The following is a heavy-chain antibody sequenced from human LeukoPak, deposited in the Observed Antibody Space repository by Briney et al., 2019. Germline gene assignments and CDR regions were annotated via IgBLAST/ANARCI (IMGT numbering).Heavy chain of an antibody. Sequence: GGTLRLSCAASGFTFSSYGMHWVRQAPGKGLEWVAFIRYDGSNKYYADSVKGRFTISRDNSKNTLYLQMNSLRAEGTAVYYCAKDSNYNLYYYMDVWGKGTTVTVSS. D-gene: IGHD4-11*01. V-gene: IGHV3-30*02. CDR2: IRYDGSNK. J-gene: IGHJ6*03. CDR3: AKDSNYNLYYYMDV. CDR1: GFTFSSYG.